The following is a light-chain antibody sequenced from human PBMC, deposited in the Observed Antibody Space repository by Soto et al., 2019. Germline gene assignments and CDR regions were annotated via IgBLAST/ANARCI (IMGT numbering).Light chain of an antibody. J-gene: IGLJ2*01. Sequence: QSVLTQPPSVSGAPGQRVTISCTGSSSNIGAGYDVHWYQQVSGTAPKLLIYRNSNRPSGVPDRFSGSKSATSASLAITGLQPEDEADYYCQSYDSSLSGSNIIFGGGTKVTVL. CDR1: SSNIGAGYD. V-gene: IGLV1-40*01. CDR2: RNS. CDR3: QSYDSSLSGSNII.